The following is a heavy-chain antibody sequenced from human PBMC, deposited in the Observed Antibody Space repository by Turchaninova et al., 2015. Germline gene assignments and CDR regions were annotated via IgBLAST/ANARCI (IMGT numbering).Heavy chain of an antibody. CDR2: MNTNSGNT. Sequence: QVQLVQSGAEGRKTGASVKVSCKSSGYTFTDYDINWVRQATGQGLEEMGWMNTNSGNTGLAQKSQGRVSITRNTSRSTAYMGLNSLRSEGTAVYYCARSPAWGSGNYLYYFDYWGQGTLVTVSS. D-gene: IGHD3-10*01. CDR1: GYTFTDYD. V-gene: IGHV1-8*03. CDR3: ARSPAWGSGNYLYYFDY. J-gene: IGHJ4*01.